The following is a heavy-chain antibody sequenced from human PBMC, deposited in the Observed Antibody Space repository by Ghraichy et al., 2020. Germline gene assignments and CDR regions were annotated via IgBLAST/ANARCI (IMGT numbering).Heavy chain of an antibody. CDR1: GFTVSSNY. CDR3: ARGEDSSGTYFDY. Sequence: CAASGFTVSSNYMSWVRQAPGKGLEWVSVIYSGGSTYYADSVKGRFTISRHNSKNTLYLQMNSLRAEDTAVYYCARGEDSSGTYFDYWGQGTLVTVSS. V-gene: IGHV3-53*04. D-gene: IGHD3-22*01. J-gene: IGHJ4*02. CDR2: IYSGGST.